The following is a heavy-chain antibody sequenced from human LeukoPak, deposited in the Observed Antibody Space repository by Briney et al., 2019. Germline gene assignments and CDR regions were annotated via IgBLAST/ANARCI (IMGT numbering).Heavy chain of an antibody. D-gene: IGHD6-19*01. J-gene: IGHJ4*02. V-gene: IGHV3-48*04. Sequence: GGSLRLSCAASGFTFSSYSMNWVRQAPGKGLEWVSYISSSSTIYYADSVKGRFTISRDNAKNSLYLQMNSLRAEDTAMYYCARGLGCSSGWSKGYFDYWGQGTLVTASS. CDR1: GFTFSSYS. CDR3: ARGLGCSSGWSKGYFDY. CDR2: ISSSSTI.